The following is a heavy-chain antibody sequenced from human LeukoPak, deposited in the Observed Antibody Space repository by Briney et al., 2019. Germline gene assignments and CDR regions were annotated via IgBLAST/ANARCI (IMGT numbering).Heavy chain of an antibody. V-gene: IGHV3-30*18. Sequence: PGGSLRLSCAASGFTFSSYGMHWVRQAPGKGLEWVAVISYDGSNKYYADSVKGRFTISRDNSKNTLYLQMNSLRAEDTAVYYCAKSGGYYGMDVWGQGTTVTVSS. CDR2: ISYDGSNK. D-gene: IGHD2-15*01. CDR3: AKSGGYYGMDV. CDR1: GFTFSSYG. J-gene: IGHJ6*02.